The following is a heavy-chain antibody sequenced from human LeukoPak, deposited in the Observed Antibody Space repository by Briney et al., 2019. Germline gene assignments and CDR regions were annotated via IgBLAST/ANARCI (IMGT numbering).Heavy chain of an antibody. J-gene: IGHJ4*02. Sequence: GGSLRLSCAASGFTFSSYAMSWVRQAPGKGLEWVSAISGSGGSTYYADSVKGRFTISRDNSKNTLYLQMNSLRAEDTAVYYCAKAMCSGGTCYCHFDYWGQGTLVTVSS. CDR1: GFTFSSYA. CDR2: ISGSGGST. CDR3: AKAMCSGGTCYCHFDY. D-gene: IGHD2-15*01. V-gene: IGHV3-23*01.